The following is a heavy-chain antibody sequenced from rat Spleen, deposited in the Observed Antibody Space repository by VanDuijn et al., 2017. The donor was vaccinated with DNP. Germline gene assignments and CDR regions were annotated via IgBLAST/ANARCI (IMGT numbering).Heavy chain of an antibody. CDR2: IKAKSNNYAT. Sequence: EVQVLESGGGLVQPGNSLKLSCATSGFTFSTVWMYWYRQFPEKRLEWVARIKAKSNNYATDYTESVKGRFTISRDDSKSSIYLQMNNLKEEDTAIYYCALQLPLGYWGQGVMVTVSS. D-gene: IGHD1-5*01. J-gene: IGHJ2*01. V-gene: IGHV6-6*01. CDR3: ALQLPLGY. CDR1: GFTFSTVW.